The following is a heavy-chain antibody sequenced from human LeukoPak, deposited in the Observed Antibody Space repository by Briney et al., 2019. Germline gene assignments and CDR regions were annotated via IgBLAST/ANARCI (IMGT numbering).Heavy chain of an antibody. Sequence: ASVKVSCKASGYAFINYGISWVRQAPGQGLEWMGWISTNSGHTKQARKFQGRVTLTTETSTNTAYLELRSLRSDDTAVYYCARDLYDFWGDCGPVDHWGQGTLVTVSS. J-gene: IGHJ4*02. CDR3: ARDLYDFWGDCGPVDH. CDR1: GYAFINYG. D-gene: IGHD3-3*01. V-gene: IGHV1-18*01. CDR2: ISTNSGHT.